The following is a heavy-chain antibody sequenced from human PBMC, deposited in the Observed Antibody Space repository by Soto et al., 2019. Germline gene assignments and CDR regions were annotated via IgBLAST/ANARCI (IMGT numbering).Heavy chain of an antibody. J-gene: IGHJ4*02. V-gene: IGHV1-24*01. Sequence: AASVKVSCKVSGYTLTELSMHWVRQAPGKGLEWMGGFDPEDGETIYAQKFQGRVTMTEDTSTDTAYMELSSLRSEDTAVYYCATGLGHLGLFDYWGQGTLVTVSS. CDR2: FDPEDGET. CDR3: ATGLGHLGLFDY. CDR1: GYTLTELS.